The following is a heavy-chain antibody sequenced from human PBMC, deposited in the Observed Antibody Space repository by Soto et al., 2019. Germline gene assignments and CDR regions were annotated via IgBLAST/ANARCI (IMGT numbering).Heavy chain of an antibody. V-gene: IGHV4-59*01. Sequence: SETLSLTCTVSGGSISSYYWSWIRQPPGKGLEWIGYIYYSGSTNYNPSLKSRVTISVDTSKNQFSLKLSSVTAADTAVYYCARNNYDILTGYSFVGPMSAFDIWGQGTMVTVSS. CDR3: ARNNYDILTGYSFVGPMSAFDI. CDR1: GGSISSYY. D-gene: IGHD3-9*01. J-gene: IGHJ3*02. CDR2: IYYSGST.